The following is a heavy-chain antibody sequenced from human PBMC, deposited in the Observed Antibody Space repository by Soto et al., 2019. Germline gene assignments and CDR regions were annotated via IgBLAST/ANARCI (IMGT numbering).Heavy chain of an antibody. CDR2: IHYSGST. D-gene: IGHD6-6*01. V-gene: IGHV4-59*07. Sequence: SDPLSRGCTVSGDSINSYNWGWNRQPPGKGLEWIGCIHYSGSTNYNPSLKSRVTISIDTPKNQVSLKVKSMTAADTAVYYCARGCWAARKGRCFDPCRQGTLVT. CDR1: GDSINSYN. J-gene: IGHJ5*02. CDR3: ARGCWAARKGRCFDP.